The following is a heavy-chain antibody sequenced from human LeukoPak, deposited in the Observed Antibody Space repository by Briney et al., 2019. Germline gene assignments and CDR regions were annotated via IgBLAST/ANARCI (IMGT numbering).Heavy chain of an antibody. D-gene: IGHD6-13*01. CDR3: ARDPAAAGSPAGS. CDR1: GYTFTSYY. Sequence: GASVKVSCKASGYTFTSYYMHWVRRAPGQGLEWMGIINPSGGSTNYAQKFQGRVTMTRDTSTNTVYMELSRLRSDDTAVYYCARDPAAAGSPAGSWGQGTLVTVSS. J-gene: IGHJ5*02. CDR2: INPSGGST. V-gene: IGHV1-46*01.